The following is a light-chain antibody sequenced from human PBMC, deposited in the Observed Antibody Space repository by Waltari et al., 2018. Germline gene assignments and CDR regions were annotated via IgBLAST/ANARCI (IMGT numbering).Light chain of an antibody. Sequence: IVLTQSPGTLSLSPGESATLSCRTSQSVTRALAWYQQKPGQAPRLLIYVASNIATDIPDRFMVSGSREGFSLTISSLGPEGFAVYYCQRYLRLPVTFGQGTKVEVK. J-gene: IGKJ1*01. CDR3: QRYLRLPVT. V-gene: IGKV3-20*01. CDR2: VAS. CDR1: QSVTRA.